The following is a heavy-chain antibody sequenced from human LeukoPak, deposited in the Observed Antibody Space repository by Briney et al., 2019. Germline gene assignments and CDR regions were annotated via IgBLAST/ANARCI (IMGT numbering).Heavy chain of an antibody. CDR2: ISAYNGNT. CDR3: ARDFSSTDYYYYGMDV. CDR1: GYTFTSYG. V-gene: IGHV1-18*04. J-gene: IGHJ6*02. Sequence: ASVKVSCKASGYTFTSYGISWVRQAPGQGLEWMGWISAYNGNTNYAQKLQGRVTMTTDTSTSTAYMELRSLRSDDTAVYYCARDFSSTDYYYYGMDVWGQGTTVTVSS. D-gene: IGHD2-2*01.